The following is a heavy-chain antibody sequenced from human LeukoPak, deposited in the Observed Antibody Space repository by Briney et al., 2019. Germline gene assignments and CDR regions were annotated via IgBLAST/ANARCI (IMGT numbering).Heavy chain of an antibody. CDR2: IKQDGSEK. CDR1: GFTFSSYW. D-gene: IGHD3-3*02. J-gene: IGHJ3*02. V-gene: IGHV3-7*01. CDR3: ARVSFLGLAFDI. Sequence: GGSLRLSCAACGFTFSSYWMSWVRQAPGKGLEWVANIKQDGSEKYYVDSVKGRFTISRDNAKNSLYLQMNSLRAEDTAVYYRARVSFLGLAFDIWGQGTMVTVSS.